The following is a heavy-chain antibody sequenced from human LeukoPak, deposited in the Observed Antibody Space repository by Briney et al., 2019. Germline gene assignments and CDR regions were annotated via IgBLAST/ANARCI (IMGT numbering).Heavy chain of an antibody. Sequence: GRSLRLSCAASGVTFSNYWMRGVRQATGKGLEWVASIKQDGSEKNYVDSAKGRVTISRDNAKNSLYLQMNSLRAEDTAVYFCVGGTVTGAFDPWGQGTLVTVSS. V-gene: IGHV3-7*01. D-gene: IGHD4-11*01. CDR3: VGGTVTGAFDP. J-gene: IGHJ5*02. CDR2: IKQDGSEK. CDR1: GVTFSNYW.